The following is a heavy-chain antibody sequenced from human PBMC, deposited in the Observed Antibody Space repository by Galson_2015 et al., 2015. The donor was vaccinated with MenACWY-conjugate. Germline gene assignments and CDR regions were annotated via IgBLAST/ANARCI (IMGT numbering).Heavy chain of an antibody. V-gene: IGHV3-23*01. CDR1: GISLRGNA. CDR2: ISGSAGAT. J-gene: IGHJ4*02. Sequence: SLRLSCAASGISLRGNAMSWVRQAPGKGLEWVSAISGSAGATFYAESVQGRFTISRDFSNNTLYLQMNSLRAEDTAVYYCVRARGFDYWGQGTLVTVSS. CDR3: VRARGFDY.